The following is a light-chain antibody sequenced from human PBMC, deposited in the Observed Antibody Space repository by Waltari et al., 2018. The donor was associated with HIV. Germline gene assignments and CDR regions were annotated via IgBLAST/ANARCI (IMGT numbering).Light chain of an antibody. CDR3: LVHMGHGAWV. Sequence: QTVVTQEPSFSVSPGETVTLTCGLNSGSVSTTSFPSWYQQTPGQAPRPLIYSTNIRSSGVPERFSGSILGNKAALTITGAQADDESDYYCLVHMGHGAWVFGGGTKLTVL. J-gene: IGLJ3*02. CDR1: SGSVSTTSF. V-gene: IGLV8-61*01. CDR2: STN.